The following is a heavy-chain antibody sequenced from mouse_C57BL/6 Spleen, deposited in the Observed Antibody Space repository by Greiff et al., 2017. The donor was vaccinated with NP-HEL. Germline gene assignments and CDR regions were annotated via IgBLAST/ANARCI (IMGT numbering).Heavy chain of an antibody. CDR2: ISDGGSYT. V-gene: IGHV5-4*03. CDR3: ARARSFITTVVAEWYFDV. CDR1: GFTFSSYA. D-gene: IGHD1-1*01. Sequence: EVMLVESGGGLVKPGGSLKLSCAASGFTFSSYAMSWVRQTPEKRLEWVATISDGGSYTYYPDHVKGRFTISRDNAKNNLYLQMSHLKSEDTAMYYCARARSFITTVVAEWYFDVWGTGTTVTVSS. J-gene: IGHJ1*03.